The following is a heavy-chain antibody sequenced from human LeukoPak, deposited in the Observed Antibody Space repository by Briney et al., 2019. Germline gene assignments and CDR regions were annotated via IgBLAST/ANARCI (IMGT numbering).Heavy chain of an antibody. CDR3: ARRVDGRNDY. CDR2: IYPDDSDT. V-gene: IGHV5-51*01. CDR1: GYAFASYW. D-gene: IGHD5-24*01. J-gene: IGHJ4*02. Sequence: GESLKISCRVSGYAFASYWIGWVRQVPGKGLEWMGIIYPDDSDTRYSPSFQGQVTISADKSISTAYLQWSSLKASDTAMYYCARRVDGRNDYWGQGTLVTVSS.